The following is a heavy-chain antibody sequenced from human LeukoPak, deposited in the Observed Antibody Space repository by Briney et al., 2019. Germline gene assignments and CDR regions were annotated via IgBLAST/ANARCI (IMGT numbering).Heavy chain of an antibody. CDR3: ARYSPDVVVAPSAQFDY. D-gene: IGHD2-2*01. V-gene: IGHV5-51*01. J-gene: IGHJ4*02. CDR2: IYPGDSDA. Sequence: RGESLKISCKGSGYTFSSYWIAWVRQMPGKGLEWTGIIYPGDSDARYSPSFEGQVTISADKTISTAYLQWNSLKASDTATYYCARYSPDVVVAPSAQFDYWGQGALVTVSS. CDR1: GYTFSSYW.